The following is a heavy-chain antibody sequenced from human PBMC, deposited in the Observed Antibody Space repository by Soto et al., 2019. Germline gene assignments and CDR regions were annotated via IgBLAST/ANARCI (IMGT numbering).Heavy chain of an antibody. CDR2: ISSNGGST. CDR1: GFTFSSYA. CDR3: ARWAYYDFWSGPYYYMDV. J-gene: IGHJ6*03. Sequence: EVQLVDSGGGLVQPGGSLRLSCAASGFTFSSYAMHWVRQAPGKGLEYVSAISSNGGSTYYANSVKGRFTISRDNSKNTLYLQMGSLRAEDMAVYYCARWAYYDFWSGPYYYMDVWGKGTTVTVSS. D-gene: IGHD3-3*01. V-gene: IGHV3-64*01.